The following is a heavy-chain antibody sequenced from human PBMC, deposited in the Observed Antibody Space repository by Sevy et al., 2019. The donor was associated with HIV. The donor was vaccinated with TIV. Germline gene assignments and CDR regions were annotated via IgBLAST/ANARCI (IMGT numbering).Heavy chain of an antibody. CDR1: GGSISSGDYY. V-gene: IGHV4-30-4*01. J-gene: IGHJ5*02. Sequence: SETLSLTCTVSGGSISSGDYYWSWIRQPPGKGLEWIGYIYYSGSTYYNPSLKSRVTISVDTSKNQFSLKLSSMTAADTAVYYCARGLVLSENWYDPWGQGTLVTVSS. CDR2: IYYSGST. D-gene: IGHD2-2*01. CDR3: ARGLVLSENWYDP.